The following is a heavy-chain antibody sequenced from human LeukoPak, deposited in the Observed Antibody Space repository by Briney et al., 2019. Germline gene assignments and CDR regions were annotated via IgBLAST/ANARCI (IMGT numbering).Heavy chain of an antibody. CDR3: ARGWNYYDSSGYYYLDY. CDR2: IYYSGST. V-gene: IGHV4-59*01. D-gene: IGHD3-22*01. CDR1: GGSISSYY. J-gene: IGHJ4*02. Sequence: PSETLSLTCTVSGGSISSYYWSWIRQPPGKGLEWIGYIYYSGSTNYNPSLKSRVTISVDTSKNQFSLKLSSVTAADTAVYYCARGWNYYDSSGYYYLDYWGQGTLVTVSS.